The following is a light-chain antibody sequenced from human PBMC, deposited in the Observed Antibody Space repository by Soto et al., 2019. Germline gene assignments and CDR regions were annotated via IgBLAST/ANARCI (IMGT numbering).Light chain of an antibody. V-gene: IGKV3-20*01. J-gene: IGKJ4*01. CDR2: GAS. Sequence: EIVLTQSPGTLSLSPGKRATLSCRASQSVRSNYLAWYQQKPRQAPRLLIYGASSRATGLPGRFSGSGSGTYSTLTTSKLEPEDVAVYFCQQYGRSLTFGGGTKVEIK. CDR3: QQYGRSLT. CDR1: QSVRSNY.